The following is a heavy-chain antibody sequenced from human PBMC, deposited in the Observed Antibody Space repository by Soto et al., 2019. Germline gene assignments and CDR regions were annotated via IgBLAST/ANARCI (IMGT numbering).Heavy chain of an antibody. CDR3: ARRSIAARRAFDI. CDR2: IYYSGST. V-gene: IGHV4-39*01. J-gene: IGHJ3*02. Sequence: SETLSLTCTVSGGSISSSSCYWGWIRQPPGKGLEWIGSIYYSGSTYYNPSLKSRVTISVDTSKNQFSLKLSSVTAADTAVYYCARRSIAARRAFDIWGQGTMVTVSS. D-gene: IGHD6-6*01. CDR1: GGSISSSSCY.